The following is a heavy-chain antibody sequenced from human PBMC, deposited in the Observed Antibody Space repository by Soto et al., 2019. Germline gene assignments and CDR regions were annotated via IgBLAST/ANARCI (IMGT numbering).Heavy chain of an antibody. J-gene: IGHJ4*02. CDR2: IKQDGSEK. CDR3: AATYYYGSGSYPGPFDY. CDR1: GFTFSSYW. Sequence: GGSLRLSCAASGFTFSSYWMSWVRQAPGKGLEWVANIKQDGSEKYYVDSVKGRFTISRDNAKNSLYLQMNSLRAEDTAVYYCAATYYYGSGSYPGPFDYWGQGTLVTSPQ. V-gene: IGHV3-7*01. D-gene: IGHD3-10*01.